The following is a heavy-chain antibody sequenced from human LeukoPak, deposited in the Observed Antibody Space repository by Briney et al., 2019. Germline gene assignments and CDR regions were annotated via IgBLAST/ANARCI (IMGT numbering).Heavy chain of an antibody. D-gene: IGHD1-26*01. Sequence: GGSLRLSCAASGFTFSSYAMTWVRQAPGMRLEWVSAIVGSGGSTSYANSVKGRFTISRDNSKNTLYLHMNNLRAEDTAVYYCAKVSGATIDYWGQGTLVTVSS. J-gene: IGHJ4*02. CDR1: GFTFSSYA. CDR3: AKVSGATIDY. V-gene: IGHV3-23*01. CDR2: IVGSGGST.